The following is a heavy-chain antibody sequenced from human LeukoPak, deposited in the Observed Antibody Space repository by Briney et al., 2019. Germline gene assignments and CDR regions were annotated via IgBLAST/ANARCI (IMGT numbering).Heavy chain of an antibody. D-gene: IGHD2-21*02. CDR2: INHSGST. Sequence: PSGTLSLTCAVYGGSFSGYYWSWIRQPPGKGLEWIGEINHSGSTNYNPSLKSRVTISVDTSKNQFSLKLSSVTAADTAVYYCASRKPLLAYCGGDCFSPPDYWGQGTLVTVSS. J-gene: IGHJ4*02. CDR3: ASRKPLLAYCGGDCFSPPDY. V-gene: IGHV4-34*01. CDR1: GGSFSGYY.